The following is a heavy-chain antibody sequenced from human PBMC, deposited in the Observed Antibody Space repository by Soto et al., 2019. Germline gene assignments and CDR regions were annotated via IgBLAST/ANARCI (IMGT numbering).Heavy chain of an antibody. CDR1: GFTVDNG. CDR2: IDYYATNR. CDR3: AKDWASAAGTPPDYFDY. V-gene: IGHV3-23*03. J-gene: IGHJ4*02. D-gene: IGHD6-13*01. Sequence: HPGGSLRLSCATSGFTVDNGMTWVRQTPGKGLEWVSSIDYYATNRHYADSVKGRFTISRDNSKNTLYLQMNSLRAEDTAVYYCAKDWASAAGTPPDYFDYWGQGTLVTVSS.